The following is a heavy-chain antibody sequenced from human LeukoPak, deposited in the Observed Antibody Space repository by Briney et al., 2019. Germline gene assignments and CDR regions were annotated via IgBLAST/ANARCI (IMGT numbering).Heavy chain of an antibody. CDR1: GFTFSSYW. D-gene: IGHD7-27*01. CDR2: IRQDGSEN. Sequence: PGGSLRLSCAASGFTFSSYWMSWVRQAPGKGLEWVATIRQDGSENHCVDSVKGRFTVSRDNAKNSLYLQMNSLRAEDTAVYYCAMGTLIDYWGQGTLVTVSS. J-gene: IGHJ4*02. CDR3: AMGTLIDY. V-gene: IGHV3-7*03.